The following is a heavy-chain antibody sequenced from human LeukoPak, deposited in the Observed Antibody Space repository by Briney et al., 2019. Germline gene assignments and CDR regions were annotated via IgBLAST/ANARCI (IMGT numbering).Heavy chain of an antibody. CDR3: ARGPYDYSNYDN. Sequence: ASVKVSCKASGGTFSSYAISWVRQAPGQGLEWMGRIIPIFGTANYAQKFQGRATITTDESTSTAYMELSSLRSEDTAVYYCARGPYDYSNYDNWGQGTLVTVSS. D-gene: IGHD4-11*01. J-gene: IGHJ4*02. CDR2: IIPIFGTA. V-gene: IGHV1-69*05. CDR1: GGTFSSYA.